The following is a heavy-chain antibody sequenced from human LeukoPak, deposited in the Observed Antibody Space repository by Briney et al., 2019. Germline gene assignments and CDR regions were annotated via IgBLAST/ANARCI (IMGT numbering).Heavy chain of an antibody. CDR3: ARPSRGGDSTKAFDI. CDR1: GYTFTGYY. Sequence: GASVKVSCKASGYTFTGYYMHWVRQAPGQGLEWMGWINPNSGGTNYAQKFQGRVTMTRDTSISTAYMELSSLRSEDTAVYYCARPSRGGDSTKAFDIWGQGTMVTVSS. CDR2: INPNSGGT. J-gene: IGHJ3*02. V-gene: IGHV1-2*02. D-gene: IGHD3-22*01.